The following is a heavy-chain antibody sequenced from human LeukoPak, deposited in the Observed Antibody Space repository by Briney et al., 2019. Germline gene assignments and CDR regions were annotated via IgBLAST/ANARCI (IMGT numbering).Heavy chain of an antibody. CDR1: GFTFDDYA. J-gene: IGHJ4*02. V-gene: IGHV3-9*01. Sequence: SGRSLRLSCAASGFTFDDYAMHWVRQAPGKGLEWVSGISWNSGSIGYADSVKGRFTISRDNAKSSLYLQMNSLRAEDTALYYCAKGVHYYGSGSYYDWGQGTLVTVSS. CDR3: AKGVHYYGSGSYYD. CDR2: ISWNSGSI. D-gene: IGHD3-10*01.